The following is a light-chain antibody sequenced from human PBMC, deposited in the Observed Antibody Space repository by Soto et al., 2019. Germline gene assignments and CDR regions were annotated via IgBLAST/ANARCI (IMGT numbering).Light chain of an antibody. CDR3: QQYNSYSWT. Sequence: DIQMTQSPSTLSASVGDRVTITCRASQSISSWLAWYQQKPGKAPNLLIYKASSLESGVPSRFSGSGSGTEFTLTINSLQPDDFATYYCQQYNSYSWTFGQGNKVEIK. CDR1: QSISSW. CDR2: KAS. V-gene: IGKV1-5*03. J-gene: IGKJ1*01.